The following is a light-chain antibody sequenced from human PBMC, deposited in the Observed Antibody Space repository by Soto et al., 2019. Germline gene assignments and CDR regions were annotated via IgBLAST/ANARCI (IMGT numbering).Light chain of an antibody. Sequence: EIVLTQSPATLSLSPGERATLSCRASQSVSTYLAWYQQNPGQSPRLLIYGASNRATGIPARFSGSGSGTDFTLTISSLEPEDFAVYYCQERSNWPPITFGQGTRLEIK. V-gene: IGKV3-11*01. J-gene: IGKJ5*01. CDR2: GAS. CDR1: QSVSTY. CDR3: QERSNWPPIT.